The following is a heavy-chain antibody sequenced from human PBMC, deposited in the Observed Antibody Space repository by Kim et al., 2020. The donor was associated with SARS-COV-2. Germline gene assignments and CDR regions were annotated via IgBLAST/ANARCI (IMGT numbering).Heavy chain of an antibody. J-gene: IGHJ4*02. CDR2: IYQSGTT. CDR1: GHPITSGYF. Sequence: SETLSLTCTVSGHPITSGYFWGWIRQSPGKGLEWLGSIYQSGTTYYNPSLKSRVTISIDTSKSQFSLRLNSVTAADTAVYYCTSKYYYDSSGYYYADWWGQGTRVTFSS. CDR3: TSKYYYDSSGYYYADW. V-gene: IGHV4-38-2*02. D-gene: IGHD3-22*01.